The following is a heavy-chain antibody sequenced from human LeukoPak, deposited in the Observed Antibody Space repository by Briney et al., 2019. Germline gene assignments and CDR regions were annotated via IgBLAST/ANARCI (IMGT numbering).Heavy chain of an antibody. CDR3: ARSCSSTSCYSDY. CDR2: ISGSGGST. J-gene: IGHJ4*02. CDR1: GFTFSSYA. Sequence: GGSLRLSCAASGFTFSSYAMSWVRQAPGKGLEWVSAISGSGGSTYYADSVKGRFTISRDNSKNTLYLQMNSLGAEDTAVYYCARSCSSTSCYSDYWGQGTLVTVSS. V-gene: IGHV3-23*01. D-gene: IGHD2-2*02.